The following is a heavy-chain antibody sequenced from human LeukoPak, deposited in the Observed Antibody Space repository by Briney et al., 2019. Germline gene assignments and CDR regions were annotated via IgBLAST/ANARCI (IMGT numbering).Heavy chain of an antibody. CDR2: IYPGDSDT. CDR1: GYSFTTYW. CDR3: ARRRDLYSGSYYPFDY. Sequence: GESLKISCKGSGYSFTTYWIGWVRQMPGKGLEWMGIIYPGDSDTRYSPSFQGQVTISADKSISTAYLQWSSLKASDTAMYYCARRRDLYSGSYYPFDYWGQGTLVTVSS. J-gene: IGHJ4*02. D-gene: IGHD1-26*01. V-gene: IGHV5-51*01.